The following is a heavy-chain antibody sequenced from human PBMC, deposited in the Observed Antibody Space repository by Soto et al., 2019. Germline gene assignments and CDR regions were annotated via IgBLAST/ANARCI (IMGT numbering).Heavy chain of an antibody. J-gene: IGHJ5*02. D-gene: IGHD2-2*01. CDR3: ARVPCSSTSCYHNWFDP. CDR2: IIPIFGTA. CDR1: GGTFSSYA. V-gene: IGHV1-69*01. Sequence: QVQLVQSGAEVKKPGSSVKVSCKASGGTFSSYAISWVRQAPGQGLEWMGGIIPIFGTANYAQKFQGRVTTTADEPTSTAYMELSSLSSEDTAVYYCARVPCSSTSCYHNWFDPWGQGTVVTVSS.